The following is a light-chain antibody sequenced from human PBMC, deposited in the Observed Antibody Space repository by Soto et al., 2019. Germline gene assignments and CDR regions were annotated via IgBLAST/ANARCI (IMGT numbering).Light chain of an antibody. CDR2: GAS. J-gene: IGKJ2*01. CDR1: QSVSSN. Sequence: EIVMTQSPANLSVSPGERATLSCRASQSVSSNLAWYQQKPGQAPRLLIYGASTRATGIPARFSGSGSGTEFTLTISSLQSEDFAVYYCQQYNNWHYTFGQGTKLEIK. CDR3: QQYNNWHYT. V-gene: IGKV3-15*01.